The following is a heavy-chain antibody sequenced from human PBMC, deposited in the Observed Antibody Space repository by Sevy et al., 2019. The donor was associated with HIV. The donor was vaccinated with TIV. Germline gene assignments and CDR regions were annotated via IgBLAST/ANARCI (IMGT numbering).Heavy chain of an antibody. CDR3: ARETVKGFDF. V-gene: IGHV1-2*02. CDR2: INPNNGDA. CDR1: GYIFTDYY. D-gene: IGHD4-4*01. J-gene: IGHJ4*02. Sequence: ASVKVSCKASGYIFTDYYFHWVRQAPGQGPGWVGWINPNNGDAGSEQKFQGRITIARDTSTSTAYMDLTRLTSDDTAMYYCARETVKGFDFWGQGTLVTVSS.